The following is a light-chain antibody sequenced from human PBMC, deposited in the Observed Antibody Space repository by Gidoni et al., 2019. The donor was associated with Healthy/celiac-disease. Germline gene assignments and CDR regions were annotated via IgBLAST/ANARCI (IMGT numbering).Light chain of an antibody. CDR2: AAS. J-gene: IGKJ4*01. CDR1: QSRSSY. Sequence: DIQMTQSPSSLSASVGDRVTLTCRASQSRSSYLNLYQQKPGKAPKLLIYAASSLQRGVPSRFSGSGSGTDFTLTSSSLQPEEFATYYCQQSYSTPRTFGGGTKVEIK. CDR3: QQSYSTPRT. V-gene: IGKV1-39*01.